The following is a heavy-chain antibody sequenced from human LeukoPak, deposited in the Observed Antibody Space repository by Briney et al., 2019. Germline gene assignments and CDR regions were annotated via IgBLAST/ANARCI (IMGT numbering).Heavy chain of an antibody. CDR3: AKGSGWEMSYYYYYMEV. J-gene: IGHJ6*03. CDR2: IRYDGSNK. V-gene: IGHV3-30*02. Sequence: GRSLRLSCAASGFTFSSYGMHWVRQAPGKGLEWVAFIRYDGSNKYYADSVKGRFTISRDNSKNTLYLQMNSLRAEDTAVYYCAKGSGWEMSYYYYYMEVWGKGTTVTISS. D-gene: IGHD1-26*01. CDR1: GFTFSSYG.